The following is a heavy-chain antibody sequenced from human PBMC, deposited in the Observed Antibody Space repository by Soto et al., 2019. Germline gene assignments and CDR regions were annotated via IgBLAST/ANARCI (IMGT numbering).Heavy chain of an antibody. CDR3: ARGGYSSTSYYYYGMDV. D-gene: IGHD6-13*01. Sequence: ISXVRQAPGQGLEWMGGIIPIFGTANYAQKFQGRVTITADESTSTAYMELSSLRSEDTAVYYCARGGYSSTSYYYYGMDVWG. J-gene: IGHJ6*02. V-gene: IGHV1-69*01. CDR2: IIPIFGTA.